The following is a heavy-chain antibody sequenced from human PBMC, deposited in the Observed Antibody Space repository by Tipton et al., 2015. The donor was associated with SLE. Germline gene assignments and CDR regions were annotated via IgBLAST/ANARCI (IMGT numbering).Heavy chain of an antibody. Sequence: TLSLTCSIYGGSFGGYYWSWIRQPPGKGLEWIGEINHGGSTNYNPSLKRRVTISVDNSKNQFSLNLNSVTAADTAVYYCARVETTVSHPDYWGQGTLVTVSS. CDR2: INHGGST. D-gene: IGHD4-17*01. CDR3: ARVETTVSHPDY. V-gene: IGHV4-34*01. CDR1: GGSFGGYY. J-gene: IGHJ4*02.